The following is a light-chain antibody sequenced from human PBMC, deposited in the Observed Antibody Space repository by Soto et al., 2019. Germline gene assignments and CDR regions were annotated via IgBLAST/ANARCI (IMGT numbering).Light chain of an antibody. CDR2: DVT. CDR1: SSDVGGYNY. J-gene: IGLJ1*01. V-gene: IGLV2-11*01. CDR3: SSYTSSTNYV. Sequence: QSVLTQPRSVSGSPGQSVTISCTGSSSDVGGYNYVSWYQQQPGKAPKLLIYDVTIRTSGVSARFSGSKSGNTASLTISGLQAEDDADYYCSSYTSSTNYVFGTGTKVTVL.